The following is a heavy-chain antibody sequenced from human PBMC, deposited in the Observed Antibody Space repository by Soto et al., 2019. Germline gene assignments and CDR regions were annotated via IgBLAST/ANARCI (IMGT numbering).Heavy chain of an antibody. CDR3: ARDYYYDSSGHIFP. J-gene: IGHJ5*02. Sequence: ASVKVSCKASGYTFTGHYMHWVRQAPGQGLEWMGWINPNSGGTNYAQKFQGRVTMTRDTSISTAYMELSRLRSDDTAVYYCARDYYYDSSGHIFPWGQGTLVTVSS. CDR2: INPNSGGT. CDR1: GYTFTGHY. V-gene: IGHV1-2*02. D-gene: IGHD3-22*01.